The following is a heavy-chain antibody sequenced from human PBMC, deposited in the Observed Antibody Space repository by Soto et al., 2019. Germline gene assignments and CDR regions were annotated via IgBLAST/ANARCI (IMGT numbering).Heavy chain of an antibody. CDR1: GGSISSGGYY. CDR3: AREIYYGSGSYYNVWWFDP. CDR2: IYYSGST. J-gene: IGHJ5*02. D-gene: IGHD3-10*01. Sequence: TSETLSLTCTVSGGSISSGGYYWSWIRQHPGKGLEWIGYIYYSGSTYYNPSLKSRVTISVDTSKNQFSLKLSSVTAADTAVYYCAREIYYGSGSYYNVWWFDPWGQGTLVTVSS. V-gene: IGHV4-31*03.